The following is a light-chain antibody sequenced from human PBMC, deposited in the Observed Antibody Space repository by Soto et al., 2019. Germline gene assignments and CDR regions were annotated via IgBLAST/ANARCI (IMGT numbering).Light chain of an antibody. Sequence: ELVLSQSPGYLYMSPGERATLSSRASQSVSNHYLAWYQQKPGEAPRLLIYGAYNGATGIPDRFSGSASGTDFTLTISRLEPEDFAVYYCQEFGSSGTLGQGTKV. CDR1: QSVSNHY. CDR3: QEFGSSGT. V-gene: IGKV3-20*01. CDR2: GAY. J-gene: IGKJ1*01.